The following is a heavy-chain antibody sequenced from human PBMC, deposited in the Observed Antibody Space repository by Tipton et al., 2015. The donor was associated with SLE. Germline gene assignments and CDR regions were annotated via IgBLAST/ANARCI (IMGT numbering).Heavy chain of an antibody. CDR1: VFSFNNGYF. V-gene: IGHV4-4*07. J-gene: IGHJ4*02. D-gene: IGHD5-18*01. CDR2: IYTSGST. CDR3: ARGSYGLGARGFDY. Sequence: TLSLTCTVSVFSFNNGYFWAWFRPPAGKGLEWIGRIYTSGSTNYNPSLMSRVTMSVDTSKNQFSLKLNSVTAADTAVYYCARGSYGLGARGFDYWGQGTLVTVSS.